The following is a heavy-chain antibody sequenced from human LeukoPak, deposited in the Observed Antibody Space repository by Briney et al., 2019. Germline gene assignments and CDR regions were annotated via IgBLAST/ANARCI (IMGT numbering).Heavy chain of an antibody. CDR2: INPNSGGT. J-gene: IGHJ6*02. Sequence: ASVKVSCKASGYTFTGYYMHWVRQAPGQGLEWMGWINPNSGGTNYAQKFQGRVTMTRDTSISTAYMELSRLRSDDTAVYYCASESYPYYYYGMDVWGQGTTVTVSS. CDR3: ASESYPYYYYGMDV. V-gene: IGHV1-2*02. CDR1: GYTFTGYY.